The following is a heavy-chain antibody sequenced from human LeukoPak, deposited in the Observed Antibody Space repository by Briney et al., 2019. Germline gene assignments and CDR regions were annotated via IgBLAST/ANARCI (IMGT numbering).Heavy chain of an antibody. CDR2: ISSSGSTI. V-gene: IGHV3-48*04. Sequence: PGGSLRLSCAASGLTFSSYSMNWVRQAPGKGLEWVSYISSSGSTIYYADSVKGRFTISRDNAKNSLYLQMNSLRAEDTAVYYCARGADYYDSSGFYYYYYMDVWGKGTTVTISS. CDR1: GLTFSSYS. J-gene: IGHJ6*03. CDR3: ARGADYYDSSGFYYYYYMDV. D-gene: IGHD3-22*01.